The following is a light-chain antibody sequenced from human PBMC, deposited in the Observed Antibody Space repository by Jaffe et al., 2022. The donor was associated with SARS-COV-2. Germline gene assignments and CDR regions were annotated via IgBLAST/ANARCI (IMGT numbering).Light chain of an antibody. J-gene: IGLJ1*01. V-gene: IGLV3-21*02. CDR2: EDT. CDR1: NVGRKS. Sequence: YVLTQTPSVSVAPGQTATITCGGNNVGRKSVFWYQQKTGQAPILVVFEDTGRPSGIPDRFSGSTSGKTATLTIRRVEAGDEADYYCQVWDDNKGHDVFGPGTQVTVL. CDR3: QVWDDNKGHDV.